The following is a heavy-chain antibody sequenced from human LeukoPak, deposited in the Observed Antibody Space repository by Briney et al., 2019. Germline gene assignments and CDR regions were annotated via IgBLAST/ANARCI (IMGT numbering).Heavy chain of an antibody. CDR2: IYSGGST. J-gene: IGHJ6*03. D-gene: IGHD6-19*01. CDR1: GFTVSFNY. Sequence: GGSLRLSCAATGFTVSFNYMSWVRQAPGKGLEWISVIYSGGSTYYADSVKGRFTISRDDSKNTLYLQMNSLRAEDTAIYYCARAQWRTYSYYYMDVWGKGTTVTVSS. CDR3: ARAQWRTYSYYYMDV. V-gene: IGHV3-53*01.